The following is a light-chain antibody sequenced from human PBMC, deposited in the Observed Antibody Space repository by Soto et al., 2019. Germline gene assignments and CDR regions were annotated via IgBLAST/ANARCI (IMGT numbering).Light chain of an antibody. V-gene: IGKV3-20*01. J-gene: IGKJ1*01. CDR2: AAS. Sequence: EIVMTQSPATLSVSRGERATLSGSASQSVSSNLAWYQQKPGQAPRLLIYAASRRAPGIPERFSGSGSGTDFTLTISRLEPEDFAVYYCQQYLTSPKTFGQGTKVDIK. CDR3: QQYLTSPKT. CDR1: QSVSSN.